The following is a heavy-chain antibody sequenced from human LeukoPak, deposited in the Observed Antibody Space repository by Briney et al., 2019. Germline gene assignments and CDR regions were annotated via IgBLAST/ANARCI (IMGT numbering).Heavy chain of an antibody. Sequence: SVKVSCKASGGTFSSNAISWVRQAPGQGLEWVGGIIPIFGTANYAQKFQGRVTITADESTSTAYMELSSLRSEDTAVYYCAVTAAGTDSDAFDIWGQGTMVTVSS. CDR2: IIPIFGTA. V-gene: IGHV1-69*13. J-gene: IGHJ3*02. D-gene: IGHD6-13*01. CDR3: AVTAAGTDSDAFDI. CDR1: GGTFSSNA.